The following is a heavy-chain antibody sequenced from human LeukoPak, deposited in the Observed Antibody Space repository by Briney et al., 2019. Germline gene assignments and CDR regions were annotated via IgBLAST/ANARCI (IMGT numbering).Heavy chain of an antibody. V-gene: IGHV3-30*18. CDR1: GFTFSAYA. CDR2: ILYDGSNK. J-gene: IGHJ4*02. D-gene: IGHD3-10*01. Sequence: PGRSLRLSCAASGFTFSAYAMHWVRQPPGKGLEWVAVILYDGSNKYYADSVKGRFTISRDKSKSTLDLQMNSLRPEDTAVYYCAKDYYGSGSYYTVDFWGQGTLVTVSS. CDR3: AKDYYGSGSYYTVDF.